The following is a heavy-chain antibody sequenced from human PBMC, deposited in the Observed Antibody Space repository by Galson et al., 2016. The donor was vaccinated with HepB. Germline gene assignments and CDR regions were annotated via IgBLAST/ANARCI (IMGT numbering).Heavy chain of an antibody. J-gene: IGHJ6*02. CDR1: GSTFSNYV. CDR2: ISGSAVST. CDR3: AKARLGYCSSTACNEGMDV. Sequence: SLRLSCAASGSTFSNYVINWVRQAPGKGLEWVSAISGSAVSTYYADSVKGRFTISRDNSKNTVFLQMNSLRAEDTAVYYCAKARLGYCSSTACNEGMDVWGQGTTVTVSS. V-gene: IGHV3-23*01. D-gene: IGHD2-2*01.